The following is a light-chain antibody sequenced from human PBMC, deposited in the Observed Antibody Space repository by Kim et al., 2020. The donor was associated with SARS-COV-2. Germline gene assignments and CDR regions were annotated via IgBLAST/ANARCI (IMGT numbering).Light chain of an antibody. V-gene: IGKV3-11*01. CDR1: QSIATC. CDR3: QQRNSWPPAVT. CDR2: DAS. Sequence: PGERTARPCRATQSIATCLAGYQQRHGRAPTLLVNDASNRGAGVPDRFSGGGSGTDFTLTISSLEPEDFSTYYCQQRNSWPPAVTFGGGTKVDIK. J-gene: IGKJ4*01.